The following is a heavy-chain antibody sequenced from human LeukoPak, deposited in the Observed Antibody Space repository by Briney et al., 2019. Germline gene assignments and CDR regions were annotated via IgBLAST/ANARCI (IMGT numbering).Heavy chain of an antibody. J-gene: IGHJ4*02. V-gene: IGHV1-2*06. CDR2: INPNSGGT. Sequence: ASVKVSCKASGYTFTGYYMHWVRQAPGQGLEWMGRINPNSGGTNYAQKFQGRVTMTRDTYISTAYMELSRLRSDDTAVYYCARDGGVSSGYTPKSFDYWGRGTLVTVSS. CDR1: GYTFTGYY. CDR3: ARDGGVSSGYTPKSFDY. D-gene: IGHD3-22*01.